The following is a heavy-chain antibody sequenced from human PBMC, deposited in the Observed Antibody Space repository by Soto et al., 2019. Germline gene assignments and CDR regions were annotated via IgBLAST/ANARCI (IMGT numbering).Heavy chain of an antibody. Sequence: GASVKVSCKASGYTFTSYYMHWVRQAPGQGLEWMGIINPSGGSTSYAQKFQGRATMTRDTSTSTVYMELSSLRSEDTAVYYCARDQGITTFGVYSMYYYGMDVWGQGTTVTVSS. V-gene: IGHV1-46*01. CDR3: ARDQGITTFGVYSMYYYGMDV. J-gene: IGHJ6*02. D-gene: IGHD3-3*01. CDR2: INPSGGST. CDR1: GYTFTSYY.